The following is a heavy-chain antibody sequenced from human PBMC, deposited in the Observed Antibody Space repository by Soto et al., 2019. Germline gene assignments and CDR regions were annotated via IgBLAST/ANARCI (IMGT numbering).Heavy chain of an antibody. V-gene: IGHV4-4*02. J-gene: IGHJ4*02. D-gene: IGHD6-13*01. CDR3: ARAAMGGSSWPFDY. Sequence: PSETLSLTCAVSGGSISSSNRWSWVRQPPGKGLEWIGEIYHSGSTNYNPSLKSRVTISVDKSKNQFSLKLSSVTAADTAVYYCARAAMGGSSWPFDYWGQGTLVTVSS. CDR1: GGSISSSNR. CDR2: IYHSGST.